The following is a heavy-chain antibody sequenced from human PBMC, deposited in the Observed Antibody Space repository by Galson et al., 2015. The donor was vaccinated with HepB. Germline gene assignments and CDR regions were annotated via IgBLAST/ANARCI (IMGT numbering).Heavy chain of an antibody. Sequence: SLRLSCAASGFTVSSNYMSWVRQAPGKGLEWASVIYSGGSTYYADSVKGRFTISRDNSKNTLYLQMNSLRAEDTAVYYCARDHIVRRTYGDYAPRISVYWGQGTLVTVSS. V-gene: IGHV3-66*01. CDR2: IYSGGST. CDR1: GFTVSSNY. J-gene: IGHJ4*02. CDR3: ARDHIVRRTYGDYAPRISVY. D-gene: IGHD4-17*01.